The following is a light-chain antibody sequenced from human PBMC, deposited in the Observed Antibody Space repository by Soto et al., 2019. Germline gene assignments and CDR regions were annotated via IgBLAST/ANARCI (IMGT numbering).Light chain of an antibody. V-gene: IGKV1-5*01. CDR1: QSIGRR. CDR3: LQYDSSYT. CDR2: DVS. Sequence: DIQMTQSPSTLSASVGDRVTITCRASQSIGRRLAWYQQKPGKAPRLLIHDVSSLQSGVPSRFSGSGSGTEFSLTTSSLQADDFASYYWLQYDSSYTFGHGTNVEIK. J-gene: IGKJ2*01.